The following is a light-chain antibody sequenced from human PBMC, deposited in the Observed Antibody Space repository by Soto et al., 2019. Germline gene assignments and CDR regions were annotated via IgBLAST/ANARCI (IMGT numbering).Light chain of an antibody. CDR1: QSISNY. V-gene: IGKV1-39*01. CDR2: AAS. CDR3: QQSYSTPFT. Sequence: DIQMTQSPSSLSASVGDRVTITCRAGQSISNYLNWYQQKPGKAPKLLIYAASSLQSGVPSRFSGIGSGTDFTLSISSLQPEDFASYDCQQSYSTPFTFGPGTKVDIK. J-gene: IGKJ3*01.